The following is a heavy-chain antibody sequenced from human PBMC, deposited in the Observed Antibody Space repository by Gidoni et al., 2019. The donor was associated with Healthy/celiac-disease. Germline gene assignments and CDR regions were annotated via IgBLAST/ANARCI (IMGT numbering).Heavy chain of an antibody. V-gene: IGHV3-43*01. CDR1: GFTFDAYT. Sequence: EVQLVESGGVVVQPGGSLRLSCAASGFTFDAYTMHWVRQAPGKGLEWVSLISWDGGSTYYADSVKGRFTISRDNSKNSLYLQMNSLRTEDTALYYCAKDPNPRVAAAEWFDPWGQGTLVTVSS. CDR3: AKDPNPRVAAAEWFDP. D-gene: IGHD6-13*01. J-gene: IGHJ5*02. CDR2: ISWDGGST.